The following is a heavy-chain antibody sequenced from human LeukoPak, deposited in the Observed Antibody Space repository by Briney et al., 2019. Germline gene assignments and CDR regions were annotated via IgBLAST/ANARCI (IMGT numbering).Heavy chain of an antibody. V-gene: IGHV4-61*01. D-gene: IGHD3-10*01. Sequence: PSETLSLTCTVSGGSISSSSYYWSWVRQPPGRGLEWIGYIYYSGSTTYNPSLKSRVTISLDTSKNQFSLKLNSMTAADTAIYYCAGDYTLRSYRFDYWGQGTLVTVSS. CDR1: GGSISSSSYY. J-gene: IGHJ4*02. CDR2: IYYSGST. CDR3: AGDYTLRSYRFDY.